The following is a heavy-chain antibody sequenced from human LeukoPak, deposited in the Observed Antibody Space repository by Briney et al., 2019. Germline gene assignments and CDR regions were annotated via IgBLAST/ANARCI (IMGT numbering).Heavy chain of an antibody. V-gene: IGHV4-31*11. CDR1: GGSFSGYY. CDR3: ARVWPDIAAFDY. J-gene: IGHJ4*02. Sequence: SETLSLTCAVYGGSFSGYYWSWIRQHPGKGLEWIGYIYYSGSTYYNPSLKSRVTISVDTSKNQFSLKLSSVTAADTAVYYCARVWPDIAAFDYWGQGTLVTVSS. CDR2: IYYSGST. D-gene: IGHD6-6*01.